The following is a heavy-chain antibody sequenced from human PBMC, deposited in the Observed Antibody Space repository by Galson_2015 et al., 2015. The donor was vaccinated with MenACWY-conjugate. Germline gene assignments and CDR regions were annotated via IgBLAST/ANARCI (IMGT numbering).Heavy chain of an antibody. CDR2: IDPVRDTT. V-gene: IGHV1-46*01. D-gene: IGHD1-1*01. CDR1: GYSFTSYY. Sequence: SVKVSCKASGYSFTSYYIHWVRQAPGQGLEWVGAIDPVRDTTKYAQNFQGRVSMTGDTSTTTVFMELSSLRSEDAAVHYCARSPLRWNDPGPFDYWGQGTLVTVSS. J-gene: IGHJ4*02. CDR3: ARSPLRWNDPGPFDY.